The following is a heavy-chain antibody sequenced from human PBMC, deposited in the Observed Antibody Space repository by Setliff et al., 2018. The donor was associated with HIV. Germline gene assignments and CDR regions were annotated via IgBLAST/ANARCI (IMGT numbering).Heavy chain of an antibody. CDR2: IDYSGSA. CDR1: GYSISSGYF. CDR3: AREGKTALVTKYFDY. Sequence: TSETLSLTCVVSGYSISSGYFWGWIRQPPGKGLEWIGYIDYSGSAFYNPSLKSRITISRDTSKNQFSLKMNSVTAADTAVYYCAREGKTALVTKYFDYWGHGKLFTVSS. D-gene: IGHD5-18*01. V-gene: IGHV4-28*03. J-gene: IGHJ4*01.